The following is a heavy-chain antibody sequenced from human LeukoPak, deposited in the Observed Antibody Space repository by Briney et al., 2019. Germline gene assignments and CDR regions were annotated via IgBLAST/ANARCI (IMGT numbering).Heavy chain of an antibody. CDR2: IKQDGSEK. D-gene: IGHD3-9*01. CDR3: AKDHLVLRYFDSPYYFDY. J-gene: IGHJ4*02. CDR1: GFTFSCYW. V-gene: IGHV3-7*03. Sequence: GGSLRLSCAASGFTFSCYWMSWVRQAPGKGLEWVANIKQDGSEKYYVDSVKGRFTISRDNAKNTLYLQMNSLRAEDTAVYYCAKDHLVLRYFDSPYYFDYWGQGTLVTVSS.